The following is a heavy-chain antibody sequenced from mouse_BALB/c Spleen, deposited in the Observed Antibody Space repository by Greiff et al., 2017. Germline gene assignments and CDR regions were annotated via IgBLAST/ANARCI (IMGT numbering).Heavy chain of an antibody. CDR1: GFDFSRYW. CDR2: INPDSSTI. Sequence: EVKLQESGGGLVQPGGSLKLSCAASGFDFSRYWMSWVRQAPGKGLEWIGEINPDSSTINYTPSLKDKFIISRDNAKNTLYLQMSKVRSEDTALYYCARHGSSWYFDVWGAGTTVTVSS. V-gene: IGHV4-1*02. D-gene: IGHD1-1*01. J-gene: IGHJ1*01. CDR3: ARHGSSWYFDV.